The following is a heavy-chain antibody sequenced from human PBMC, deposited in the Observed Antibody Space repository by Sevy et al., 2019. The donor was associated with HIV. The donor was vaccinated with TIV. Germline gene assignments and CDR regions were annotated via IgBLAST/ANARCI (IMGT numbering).Heavy chain of an antibody. V-gene: IGHV3-30*02. Sequence: GGSLRLSCAASGFTFSSYGVHWVRQAPGKGLEWVAFIRYDGSNKYCADSVKGRFTISRDNSKNTLYLQMNSLRTEDTAVYYGAKVSNYGSGSFSWYFDYWGQGTLVTVSS. J-gene: IGHJ4*02. D-gene: IGHD3-10*01. CDR3: AKVSNYGSGSFSWYFDY. CDR2: IRYDGSNK. CDR1: GFTFSSYG.